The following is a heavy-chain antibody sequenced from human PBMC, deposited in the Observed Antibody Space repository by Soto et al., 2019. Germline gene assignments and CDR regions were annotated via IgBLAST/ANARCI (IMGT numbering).Heavy chain of an antibody. CDR1: GFTFSYG. J-gene: IGHJ4*02. CDR2: ISYDSSNK. D-gene: IGHD2-15*01. CDR3: AKLVIGYCSGNTRDEY. V-gene: IGHV3-30*18. Sequence: VQVLECGGGLIQPGGSLRLSYAASGFTFSYGIDWLRKAPGKGLEWVAYISYDSSNKFYGDSVKGRFTISRDNSKNTQFLQMNSLRADDTAVYYCAKLVIGYCSGNTRDEYSGQGTLVAVSS.